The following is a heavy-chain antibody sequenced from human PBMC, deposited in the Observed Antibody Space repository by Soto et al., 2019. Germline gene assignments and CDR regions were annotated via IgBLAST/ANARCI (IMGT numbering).Heavy chain of an antibody. V-gene: IGHV3-7*04. D-gene: IGHD1-26*01. J-gene: IGHJ5*02. CDR2: IKQDGSEK. CDR1: GFIFSSHR. Sequence: EVQLVDSGGGLVQPGGSLRLSCAASGFIFSSHRMSWVRQAPGKGLEWVANIKQDGSEKYYVDSVKGRFTISRDNAKNSLYLQMNSLRAEDTAVYYCAGVVGAPNWFDPWGQGTLVTVSS. CDR3: AGVVGAPNWFDP.